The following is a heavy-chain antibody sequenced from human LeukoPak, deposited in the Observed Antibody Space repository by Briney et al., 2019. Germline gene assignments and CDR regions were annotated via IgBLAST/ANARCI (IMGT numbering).Heavy chain of an antibody. J-gene: IGHJ4*02. CDR1: GYTFTGYY. CDR3: ARWMIGYQLLNVDY. CDR2: INPNSGGT. Sequence: ASVKVSCKASGYTFTGYYMHWVRQAPGQGLEWMGRINPNSGGTNYAQKFQGRVTITRDTSISTAYMELSRLRSDDTAVYYWARWMIGYQLLNVDYWGQGTLVTVSS. D-gene: IGHD2-2*01. V-gene: IGHV1-2*06.